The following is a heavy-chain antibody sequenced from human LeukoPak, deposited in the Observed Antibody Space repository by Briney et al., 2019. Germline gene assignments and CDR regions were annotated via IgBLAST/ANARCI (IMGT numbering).Heavy chain of an antibody. D-gene: IGHD5-18*01. Sequence: GASVKVSCKASGYSFSNYYMKWVRQAPGQGLEWMGIINPVGGSTNYAQKFQGRVTMTRDTSTSTVYVELSSLRYEDTAVYYCARGYSYDSVLDYWGQGTLVTVSS. CDR3: ARGYSYDSVLDY. CDR2: INPVGGST. CDR1: GYSFSNYY. V-gene: IGHV1-46*01. J-gene: IGHJ4*02.